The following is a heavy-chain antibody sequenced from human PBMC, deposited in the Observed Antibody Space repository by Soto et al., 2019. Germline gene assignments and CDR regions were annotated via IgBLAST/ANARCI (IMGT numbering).Heavy chain of an antibody. V-gene: IGHV4-34*01. CDR3: ARVHRGYSYGYAFDY. Sequence: SETLSLTCAVYGGSFSGYYWSWIRQPPGKGLEWIGEINHSGSTNYNPSLKSRVTISVDTSKNQFSLKLSSVTAADTAVYYCARVHRGYSYGYAFDYWGQGTLVTVYS. J-gene: IGHJ4*02. D-gene: IGHD5-18*01. CDR2: INHSGST. CDR1: GGSFSGYY.